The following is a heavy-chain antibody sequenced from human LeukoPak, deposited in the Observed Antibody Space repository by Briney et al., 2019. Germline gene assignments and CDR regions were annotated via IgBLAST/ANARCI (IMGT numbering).Heavy chain of an antibody. Sequence: PGGSLRLSCAASGFTFNRYDMNWVRQGTGKGLEWVSTIGTAGDTYYPGSVKGRFTISRENAKNSLYLQMNRLRADDTAVYYCAKDERIYYNILTGYYMGHAFDIWGQGTMVTVSS. CDR3: AKDERIYYNILTGYYMGHAFDI. CDR1: GFTFNRYD. D-gene: IGHD3-9*01. CDR2: IGTAGDT. V-gene: IGHV3-13*01. J-gene: IGHJ3*02.